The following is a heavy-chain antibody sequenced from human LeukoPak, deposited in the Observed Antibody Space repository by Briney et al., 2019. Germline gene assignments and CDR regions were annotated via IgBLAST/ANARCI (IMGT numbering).Heavy chain of an antibody. CDR3: ARGLVGATRVDH. D-gene: IGHD1-26*01. Sequence: GSLRLSCAASGFRFSDFTMTWVRQAPGKGLEWIREINHSGSTNYNPSLKSRVTISVDTSKNQFSLKLSSVTAADTAVYYCARGLVGATRVDHWGQGTLVTVSS. V-gene: IGHV4-34*01. J-gene: IGHJ4*02. CDR2: INHSGST. CDR1: GFRFSDFT.